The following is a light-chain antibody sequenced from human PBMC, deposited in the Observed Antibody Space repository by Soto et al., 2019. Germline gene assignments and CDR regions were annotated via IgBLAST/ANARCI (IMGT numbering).Light chain of an antibody. CDR1: NSDVGGYNY. J-gene: IGLJ2*01. Sequence: QSVLTQPASVSGSPGQSITISCTGTNSDVGGYNYVSWYQQRPGEAPKLMIFEVSNRPSGVSNRFSGSKSGNTASLTISGLQAEDEADYYCCSYRTINTLVFGGGTKVTVL. V-gene: IGLV2-14*01. CDR2: EVS. CDR3: CSYRTINTLV.